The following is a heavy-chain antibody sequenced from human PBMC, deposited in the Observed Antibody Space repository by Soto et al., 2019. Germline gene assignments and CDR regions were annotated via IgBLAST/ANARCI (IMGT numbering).Heavy chain of an antibody. J-gene: IGHJ4*02. CDR2: IDTSSTKI. CDR1: GYTFSDYY. V-gene: IGHV3-11*01. D-gene: IGHD3-3*01. CDR3: ARHYDMWSGYLSPVDY. Sequence: QVQLVESGGDLVKRGGSLRLSCAASGYTFSDYYMSWIRQAPGKGLEWLSYIDTSSTKIYYADSVKGRFTISRDNAKNSLYLEMNSLRDEDTAVYYCARHYDMWSGYLSPVDYWGQGTLVTVSS.